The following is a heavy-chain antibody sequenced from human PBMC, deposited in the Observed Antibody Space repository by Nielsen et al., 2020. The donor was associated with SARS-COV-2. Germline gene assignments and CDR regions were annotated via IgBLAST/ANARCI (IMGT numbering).Heavy chain of an antibody. CDR2: ISYDGSNK. D-gene: IGHD3-10*01. J-gene: IGHJ5*02. Sequence: WIRQPPGKGLEWVAVISYDGSNKYYADSVKGRFTISRDNSKNTLYLQMNSLRAEDTAVYYCAKARPPFYRVRGVLNNWFDPWGQGTLVTVSS. V-gene: IGHV3-30-3*02. CDR3: AKARPPFYRVRGVLNNWFDP.